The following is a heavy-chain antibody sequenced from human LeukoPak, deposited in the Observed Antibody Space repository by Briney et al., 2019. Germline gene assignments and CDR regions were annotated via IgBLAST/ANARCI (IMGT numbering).Heavy chain of an antibody. J-gene: IGHJ4*02. CDR2: ISGSGAST. V-gene: IGHV3-23*01. CDR1: RFTFSSYG. CDR3: AKAALRYQLLSSLDY. Sequence: PGRALRLSCAASRFTFSSYGMHWARQAPGKGLEWVSAISGSGASTYYADSVKGRFTISRDNSKNTLYLQMNSLRAEDTAIYYCAKAALRYQLLSSLDYWGQGTLVTVSS. D-gene: IGHD2-2*01.